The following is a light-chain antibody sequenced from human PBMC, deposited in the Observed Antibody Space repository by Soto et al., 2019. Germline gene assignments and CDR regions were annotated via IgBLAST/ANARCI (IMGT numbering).Light chain of an antibody. CDR3: LQHNTYPRT. CDR1: QGIRND. CDR2: AAS. Sequence: DIQMTQSPSSLSASVGDRVTITCRASQGIRNDLTWYQQIPGKAPKRLIYAASRLQSGVPSRFSGSGSGTECTLTISSLQPEEFATYYCLQHNTYPRTFGQGTRVEVK. J-gene: IGKJ2*02. V-gene: IGKV1-17*01.